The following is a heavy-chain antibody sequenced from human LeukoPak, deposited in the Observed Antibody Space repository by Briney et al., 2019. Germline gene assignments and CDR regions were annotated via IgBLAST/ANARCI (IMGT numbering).Heavy chain of an antibody. V-gene: IGHV3-48*03. CDR3: GGGGGRGDYNERYYFDY. Sequence: GGSLRLSCAASGLSFSSYEMSWVRQAPGKGLEWVSYISSSGGTIFYSDSVKGRFTISRDNAKNSLHLQMNSLRAEDTAVYYCGGGGGRGDYNERYYFDYWGQGTLVTVSS. D-gene: IGHD3-22*01. CDR1: GLSFSSYE. CDR2: ISSSGGTI. J-gene: IGHJ4*02.